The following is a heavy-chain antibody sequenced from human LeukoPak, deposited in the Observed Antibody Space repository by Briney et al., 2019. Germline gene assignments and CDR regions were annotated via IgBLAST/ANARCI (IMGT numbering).Heavy chain of an antibody. D-gene: IGHD5-12*01. CDR2: ISNSGNTR. CDR3: ARRPLIVATLDY. V-gene: IGHV3-48*03. Sequence: GSLRLSCAASGFIFSNYEMNWVRQAPGKGLEWISYISNSGNTRNYADSVKGRFSISRDNAKNSLYLQMNSLRAEGTAVYYCARRPLIVATLDYWGQGTLVTVSS. CDR1: GFIFSNYE. J-gene: IGHJ4*02.